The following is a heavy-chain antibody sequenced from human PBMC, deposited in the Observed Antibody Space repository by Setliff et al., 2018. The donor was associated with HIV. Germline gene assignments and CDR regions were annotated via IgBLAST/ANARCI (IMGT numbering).Heavy chain of an antibody. CDR1: GESFSGYY. D-gene: IGHD2-8*01. V-gene: IGHV4-34*01. Sequence: LSLTCAVYGESFSGYYWTWIRQPAGKGLEWLGEINHSGRARYNPSLKSRVTILVDTSENQFSLRLSSVTAADTAAYYCARGAPYCNHGVCHLFDYWGHGNPVTVSS. CDR2: INHSGRA. J-gene: IGHJ4*01. CDR3: ARGAPYCNHGVCHLFDY.